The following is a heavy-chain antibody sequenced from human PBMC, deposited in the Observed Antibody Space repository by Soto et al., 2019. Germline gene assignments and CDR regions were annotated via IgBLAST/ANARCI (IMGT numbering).Heavy chain of an antibody. Sequence: QVQLVQSGAEVKKPGASVKVSCKTSGYTFTSFHMHWVRQAPGQGLERLGVINPTTNRATYSQNFQGRVTMTRDTFTSTVYMELNSLRSEDTAVYYCAREALHYYNGMDVWGQGTPVTVSS. V-gene: IGHV1-46*01. CDR2: INPTTNRA. CDR3: AREALHYYNGMDV. J-gene: IGHJ6*02. CDR1: GYTFTSFH.